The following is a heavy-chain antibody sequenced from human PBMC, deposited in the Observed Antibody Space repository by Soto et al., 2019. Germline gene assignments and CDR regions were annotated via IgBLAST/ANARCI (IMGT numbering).Heavy chain of an antibody. CDR2: ISYDGSNK. CDR3: TRDFQGLGY. V-gene: IGHV3-30*03. CDR1: GFTFSSYG. Sequence: PGGSLRLSCAASGFTFSSYGMHWVRQAPGKGLEWVAVISYDGSNKNYVDSVKGRFTISRDNAKNTVYLQMNSLRAEDTAVYCCTRDFQGLGYWGQGTLVTVSS. J-gene: IGHJ4*02.